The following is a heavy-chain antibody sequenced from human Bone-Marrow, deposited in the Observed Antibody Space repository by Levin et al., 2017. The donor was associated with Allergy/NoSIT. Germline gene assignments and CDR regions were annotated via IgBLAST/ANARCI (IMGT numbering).Heavy chain of an antibody. J-gene: IGHJ4*02. CDR2: ISYDGNKQ. V-gene: IGHV3-30*03. CDR3: ARPYTSGMGMGY. Sequence: SGGSLRLSCVGSGFTFSDYGMHWVRQTPGKGLEWVAVISYDGNKQYYADSVKGRFTISRDNSKNTLYLLINILRSNDTAVYYCARPYTSGMGMGYWGQGTLVTVSS. CDR1: GFTFSDYG. D-gene: IGHD3-10*01.